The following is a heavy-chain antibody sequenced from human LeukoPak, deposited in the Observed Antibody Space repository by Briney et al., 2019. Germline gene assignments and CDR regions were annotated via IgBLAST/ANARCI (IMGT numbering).Heavy chain of an antibody. CDR2: IDGSGDKT. CDR1: GFTFSNYD. V-gene: IGHV3-23*01. J-gene: IGHJ4*02. D-gene: IGHD5-12*01. CDR3: AKGRVATPFDY. Sequence: GGSLRLSCAASGFTFSNYDMIWVRQAPGKGLEWVSAIDGSGDKTYYADSVKGRFTISRDNSKNTLYLQMNSLRDTAIYYCAKGRVATPFDYWGQGTPVTVSS.